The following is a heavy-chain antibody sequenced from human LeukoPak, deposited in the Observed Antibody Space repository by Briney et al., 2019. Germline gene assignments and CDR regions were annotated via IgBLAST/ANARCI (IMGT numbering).Heavy chain of an antibody. J-gene: IGHJ3*02. CDR3: ARVSIVATNNDALDI. D-gene: IGHD5-12*01. CDR1: DYSISNDYY. V-gene: IGHV4-38-2*01. Sequence: PSETLSLTCAVSDYSISNDYYWGWVRQPPGKGLEWIGSISHSGTTYYNPSLKSRVSISVDTSKKQFSLKLSSVTAADTAVYYCARVSIVATNNDALDIWGQGTMATVSS. CDR2: ISHSGTT.